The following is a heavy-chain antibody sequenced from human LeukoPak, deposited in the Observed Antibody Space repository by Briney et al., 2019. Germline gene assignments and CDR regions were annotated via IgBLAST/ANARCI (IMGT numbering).Heavy chain of an antibody. CDR2: INPNTGGT. Sequence: ASVKVSCKASGHTFTDHYIHWVRQAPGQGFEWMGRINPNTGGTDYAQKFQDRIAISTYTSISTAYMELSRLRSDDTALYYCARDLATIDGIAWYYFENWGQGTLVTVS. J-gene: IGHJ4*02. CDR1: GHTFTDHY. CDR3: ARDLATIDGIAWYYFEN. D-gene: IGHD5-12*01. V-gene: IGHV1-2*06.